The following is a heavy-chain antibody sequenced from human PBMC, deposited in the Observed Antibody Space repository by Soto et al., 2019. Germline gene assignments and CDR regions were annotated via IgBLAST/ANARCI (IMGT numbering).Heavy chain of an antibody. J-gene: IGHJ4*02. V-gene: IGHV3-15*07. CDR3: TIDPVQLERSVDD. D-gene: IGHD1-1*01. CDR2: IKSKTDGGTT. Sequence: PGGSLRLSCAASGFTFSNAWMNWVRQAPGKGLEWVGRIKSKTDGGTTDYAAPVKGRFTISRDDSKNTLYLQMNSLKTEDTAVYYCTIDPVQLERSVDDWGQGTLVTVSS. CDR1: GFTFSNAW.